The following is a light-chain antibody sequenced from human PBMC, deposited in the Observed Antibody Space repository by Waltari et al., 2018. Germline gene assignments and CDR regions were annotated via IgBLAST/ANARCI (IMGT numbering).Light chain of an antibody. CDR3: GTWDATLSAGV. CDR1: YSNIGHNY. J-gene: IGLJ3*02. CDR2: DNN. V-gene: IGLV1-51*01. Sequence: QSVLTQPPSVSAAPGQKVTIPCSGSYSNIGHNYVSWYQQLPGTAPKLLIYDNNKRPSGIPDRFSGSKSGASATLGITGLQTGDEADYYCGTWDATLSAGVFGGGTKVTVL.